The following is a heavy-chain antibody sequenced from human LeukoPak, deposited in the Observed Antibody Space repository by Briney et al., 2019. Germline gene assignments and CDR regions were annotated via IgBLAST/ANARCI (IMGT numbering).Heavy chain of an antibody. V-gene: IGHV4-39*07. CDR3: TALDFWSGYSVDY. CDR2: IYHSGST. Sequence: SETLSLTCTVSGGSISSSSYYWGWIRQPPGKGLEWIGSIYHSGSTYYNPSLKSRVTISVDTSKNQFSLKLSSVTAADTAVYYCTALDFWSGYSVDYWGQGTLVTVSS. J-gene: IGHJ4*02. D-gene: IGHD3-3*01. CDR1: GGSISSSSYY.